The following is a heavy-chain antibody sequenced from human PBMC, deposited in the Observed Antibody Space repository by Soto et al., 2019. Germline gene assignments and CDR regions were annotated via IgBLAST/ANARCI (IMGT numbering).Heavy chain of an antibody. V-gene: IGHV3-23*04. CDR1: GFTFSSYA. CDR2: ISGGGGST. Sequence: EVRLVDSGGGLVQPGGSLRLSCAASGFTFSSYAMTWVRQAPGKGLEWVSAISGGGGSTYYADSVKGRFTISRDNSKNTLYLQMNSVRAEDTVVYYLANVPASYYANGGCSIWQMDVWGQGTTVTVSS. CDR3: ANVPASYYANGGCSIWQMDV. J-gene: IGHJ6*02. D-gene: IGHD3-10*01.